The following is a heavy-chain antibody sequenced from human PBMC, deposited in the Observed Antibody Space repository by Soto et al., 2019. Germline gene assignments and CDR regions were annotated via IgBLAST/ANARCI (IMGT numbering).Heavy chain of an antibody. J-gene: IGHJ4*02. CDR2: IWYDGSNK. D-gene: IGHD3-9*01. Sequence: GGSLRLSCAASGFTFSSYGMHWVRQAPGKGLEWVAVIWYDGSNKYYADSVKGRFTISRDNSKNTLYLQMNSLRAEDTAVYYCARGGGIRYLDYWGQGTLVTVSS. CDR1: GFTFSSYG. V-gene: IGHV3-33*01. CDR3: ARGGGIRYLDY.